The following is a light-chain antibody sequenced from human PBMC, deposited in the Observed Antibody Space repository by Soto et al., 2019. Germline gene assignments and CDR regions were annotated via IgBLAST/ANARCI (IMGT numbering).Light chain of an antibody. CDR3: NSYSSDITPYV. J-gene: IGLJ1*01. V-gene: IGLV2-14*01. Sequence: QCALTQPASVSGSPGQSITISCTGTTSDVGGHNSVSWFQQHPGKAPKLIIYQVSSRPSDISNRFSGSKSGNTASLTISGLQAEDEADYYCNSYSSDITPYVFGTGTKVTVL. CDR2: QVS. CDR1: TSDVGGHNS.